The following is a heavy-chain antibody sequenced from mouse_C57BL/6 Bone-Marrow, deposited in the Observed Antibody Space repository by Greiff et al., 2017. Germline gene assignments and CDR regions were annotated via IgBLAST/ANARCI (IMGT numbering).Heavy chain of an antibody. J-gene: IGHJ4*01. CDR3: ARPKGKYYYAMDY. CDR2: INPSSGYT. V-gene: IGHV1-4*01. Sequence: QVQLKQSGAELARPGASVKMSCKASGYTFTSYTMHWVKQRPGQGLEWIGYINPSSGYTKYNQKFKDKATLTADKSSSTAYMQLSSLTSEDSAVYDCARPKGKYYYAMDYWGQGTSVTVSS. CDR1: GYTFTSYT.